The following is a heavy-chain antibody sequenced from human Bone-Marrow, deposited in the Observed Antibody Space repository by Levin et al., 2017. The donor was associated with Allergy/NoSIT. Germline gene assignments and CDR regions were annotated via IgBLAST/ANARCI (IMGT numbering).Heavy chain of an antibody. CDR2: ISSSSSYI. D-gene: IGHD3-3*01. Sequence: GGSLRLSCAASGFTFSSYSMNWVRQAPGKGLEWVSSISSSSSYIYYADSVKGRFTISRDNAKNSLYLQMNSLRAEDTAVYYCARGPSLYDSSVDYWGQGTLVTVSS. CDR3: ARGPSLYDSSVDY. CDR1: GFTFSSYS. J-gene: IGHJ4*02. V-gene: IGHV3-21*01.